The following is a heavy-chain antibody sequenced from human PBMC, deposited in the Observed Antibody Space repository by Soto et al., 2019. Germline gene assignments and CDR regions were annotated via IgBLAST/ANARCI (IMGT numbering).Heavy chain of an antibody. V-gene: IGHV3-23*01. Sequence: EVQLLESGGGLVQPGGSLRLSCAASGFTFNSYAMTWVRQAPGKGLEWVSGISSSAGSTYYADSVKGRFTISRDNSKNTLYLQMNSLRAEDTAVYYCARDFASREDIVVVPAAIGEWWGQGTLVTVSS. CDR2: ISSSAGST. CDR1: GFTFNSYA. D-gene: IGHD2-2*02. J-gene: IGHJ4*02. CDR3: ARDFASREDIVVVPAAIGEW.